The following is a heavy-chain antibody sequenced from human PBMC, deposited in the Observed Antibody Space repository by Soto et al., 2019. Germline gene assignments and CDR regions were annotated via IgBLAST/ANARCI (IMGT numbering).Heavy chain of an antibody. D-gene: IGHD3-22*01. J-gene: IGHJ2*01. CDR3: ARAYSAFKGGYSPYWYYEV. Sequence: PSETLSLTCRVSGGSMTSYYWNWLRQSPGKGLEWIGYIDDAGSTKFNPSLRSRVSMSILTSQGQVSLTLDSVTAADTAVYYCARAYSAFKGGYSPYWYYEVWGRGTLVTVPP. CDR2: IDDAGST. V-gene: IGHV4-59*01. CDR1: GGSMTSYY.